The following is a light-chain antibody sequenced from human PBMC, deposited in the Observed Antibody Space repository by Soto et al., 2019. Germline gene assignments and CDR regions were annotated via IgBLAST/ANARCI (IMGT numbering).Light chain of an antibody. CDR2: DVS. Sequence: QSALTHPRSVSGSPGQSVTISCTGTSSDVGGYNYVSWYQQHPGRAPQLMISDVSQRPSGVPDRFSGSKSGNTASLTISGLQAEDEADYYCCSYAGTYAFAVFGTGTKLTVL. V-gene: IGLV2-11*01. J-gene: IGLJ1*01. CDR3: CSYAGTYAFAV. CDR1: SSDVGGYNY.